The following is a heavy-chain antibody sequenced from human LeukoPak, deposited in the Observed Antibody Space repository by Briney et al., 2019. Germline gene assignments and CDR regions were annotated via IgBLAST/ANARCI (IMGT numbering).Heavy chain of an antibody. Sequence: SETLSLTCAVYGGSFSGYYWSWIRQPPGKGLEWIGYIYYSGSTNYNPSLKSRVTISVDTSKNQFSLKLSSVTAADTAVYYCARDGDCSGGSCYRNWFDPWGQGTLVTVSS. V-gene: IGHV4-59*01. J-gene: IGHJ5*02. CDR1: GGSFSGYY. D-gene: IGHD2-15*01. CDR3: ARDGDCSGGSCYRNWFDP. CDR2: IYYSGST.